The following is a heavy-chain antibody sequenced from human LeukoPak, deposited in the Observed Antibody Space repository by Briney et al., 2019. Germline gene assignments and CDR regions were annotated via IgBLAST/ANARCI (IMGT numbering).Heavy chain of an antibody. CDR2: ISSSSSYI. CDR3: ARDLGGDYFDY. CDR1: GFTFSSYS. D-gene: IGHD1-26*01. Sequence: RGSLRLSCAASGFTFSSYSMNWVRQAPGKGLEWVSSISSSSSYIYYADSVKGRFTISRDNAKNSLYLQMNSLRAEDTAVYYCARDLGGDYFDYWGQGTLVTVSS. V-gene: IGHV3-21*01. J-gene: IGHJ4*02.